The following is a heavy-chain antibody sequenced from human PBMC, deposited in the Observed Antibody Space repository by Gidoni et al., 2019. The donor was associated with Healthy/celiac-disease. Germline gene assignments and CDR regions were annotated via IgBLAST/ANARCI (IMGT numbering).Heavy chain of an antibody. CDR3: AGMYYYDSSGYYYESG. CDR2: ISSSSSYI. D-gene: IGHD3-22*01. CDR1: GFPFSSNS. V-gene: IGHV3-21*01. J-gene: IGHJ4*02. Sequence: EVQLVESGGGLVKPGGSLRLSCAASGFPFSSNSMNWVRQAPGKGLEWGSSISSSSSYIYYADSVKGRFTISRDNAKNSLYLQMNSLRAEDTAVYYCAGMYYYDSSGYYYESGWGQGTLVTVSS.